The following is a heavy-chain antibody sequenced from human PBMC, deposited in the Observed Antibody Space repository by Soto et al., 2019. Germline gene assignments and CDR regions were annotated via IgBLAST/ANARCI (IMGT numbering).Heavy chain of an antibody. Sequence: PGGSLRLSCAASGFTFSTYWMHWVRQVPGKGLVWVSRINGDGRSTSYADSVKGRFTISRDNAKNTLYLQMNSLRADDTAVYYCARAQYLADDAFDIWGQGAMVTVSS. V-gene: IGHV3-74*01. J-gene: IGHJ3*02. CDR1: GFTFSTYW. CDR3: ARAQYLADDAFDI. D-gene: IGHD2-2*01. CDR2: INGDGRST.